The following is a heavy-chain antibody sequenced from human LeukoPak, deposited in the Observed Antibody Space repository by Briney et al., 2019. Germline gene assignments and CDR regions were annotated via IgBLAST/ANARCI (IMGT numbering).Heavy chain of an antibody. J-gene: IGHJ3*02. V-gene: IGHV4-4*02. CDR2: IYHSGST. CDR3: ARGGCYSSGCPSHGAFDI. D-gene: IGHD6-19*01. Sequence: SETLSLTCAVSGGSISSSNWWSWVRQPPGKGLEWIGEIYHSGSTNYNPSLKSRVTISVDKSKNQFSLKLSSVTAADTAVYYCARGGCYSSGCPSHGAFDIWGQGTMVTVSS. CDR1: GGSISSSNW.